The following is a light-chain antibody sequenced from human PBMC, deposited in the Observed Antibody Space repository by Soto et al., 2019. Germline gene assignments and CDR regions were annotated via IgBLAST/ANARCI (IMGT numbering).Light chain of an antibody. J-gene: IGKJ2*01. V-gene: IGKV2-30*01. CDR1: QSLVYSDGNTY. Sequence: DVVMTQSPLSLPVTLGQPASISCRSSQSLVYSDGNTYLTWLQQRPGQSPRRLIYRVSNRDSGVPDRFSGSGSGTDFSLKISRVEAEDLGVYYCGQSTHWPMNVGQGNKLEIK. CDR3: GQSTHWPMN. CDR2: RVS.